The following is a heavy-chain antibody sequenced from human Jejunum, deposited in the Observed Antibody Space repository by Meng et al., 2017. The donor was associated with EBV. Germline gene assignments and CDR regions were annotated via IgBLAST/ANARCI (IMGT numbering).Heavy chain of an antibody. D-gene: IGHD3-3*01. CDR2: IYHSGST. V-gene: IGHV4-4*02. CDR1: GVFISSSNR. J-gene: IGHJ4*02. CDR3: ARYGSGYFPALWY. Sequence: VRVEESGPGPVKPSRTLSLTCAVSGVFISSSNRWVWVRHHPGKGLEWIGEIYHSGSTDYKPSLKSRVTISVDKSKNQFSLKLSSVTAADTAVYYCARYGSGYFPALWYWGQGTLVTVSS.